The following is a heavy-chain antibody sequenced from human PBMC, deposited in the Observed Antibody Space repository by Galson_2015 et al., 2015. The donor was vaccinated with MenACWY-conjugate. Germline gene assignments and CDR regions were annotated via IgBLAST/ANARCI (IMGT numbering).Heavy chain of an antibody. J-gene: IGHJ6*03. CDR3: AKDWSVPYSTISYYFYMDV. Sequence: SLRLSCAASGFTFRRFGMHWVRQAPGKGLEWMAVISYDGGNESYADSVKGRFTISRDNSKNTLYLQMNSLRADDTAVYYCAKDWSVPYSTISYYFYMDVWGKGTTVPVSS. V-gene: IGHV3-30*18. CDR2: ISYDGGNE. D-gene: IGHD6-13*01. CDR1: GFTFRRFG.